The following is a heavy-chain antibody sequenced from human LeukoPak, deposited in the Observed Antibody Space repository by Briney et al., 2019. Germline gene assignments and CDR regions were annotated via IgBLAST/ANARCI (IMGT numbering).Heavy chain of an antibody. CDR2: ISSSSSYI. CDR1: GFTFSSYS. V-gene: IGHV3-21*01. Sequence: GGSLRLSCAASGFTFSSYSMNWVRQAPGKGLEWVSSISSSSSYIYYADSVKGRFTISRDNAKNSLYLQMNSLRAEDTAVYYCARDDYDSSGYQTDWGQGTLVTVSS. CDR3: ARDDYDSSGYQTD. J-gene: IGHJ4*02. D-gene: IGHD3-22*01.